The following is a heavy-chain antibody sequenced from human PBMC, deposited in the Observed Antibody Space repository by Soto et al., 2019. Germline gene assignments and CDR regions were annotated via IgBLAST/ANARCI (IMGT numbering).Heavy chain of an antibody. J-gene: IGHJ4*02. D-gene: IGHD3-16*01. CDR2: VNAGNGYT. V-gene: IGHV1-3*01. CDR1: GYTFTSNA. CDR3: AEGGHTYCYVCDS. Sequence: VHLVQSGAEVKKPGASAKVSCRSSGYTFTSNAIPWVRQAPGQSLEWMGWVNAGNGYTIYSQNFQVRVTITSDTPAIPAYIELNSLRSEATAGYYRAEGGHTYCYVCDSWGQGTLVTV.